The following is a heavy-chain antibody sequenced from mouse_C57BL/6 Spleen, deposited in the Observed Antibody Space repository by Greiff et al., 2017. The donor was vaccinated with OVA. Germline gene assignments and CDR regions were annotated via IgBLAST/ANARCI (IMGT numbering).Heavy chain of an antibody. CDR3: AREEGYYGSSYFDY. CDR1: GYTFTSYW. D-gene: IGHD1-1*01. V-gene: IGHV1-64*01. J-gene: IGHJ2*01. Sequence: VQLQQSGAELVKPGASVKLSCKASGYTFTSYWMHWVKQRPGQGLEWIGMIHPNSGSTNYNEKFKSKATLTVDKSSSTAYMQLSSLTSEDSAVYYCAREEGYYGSSYFDYWGQGTTLTVSS. CDR2: IHPNSGST.